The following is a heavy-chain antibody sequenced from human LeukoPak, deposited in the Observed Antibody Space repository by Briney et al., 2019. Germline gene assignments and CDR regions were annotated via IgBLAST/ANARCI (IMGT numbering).Heavy chain of an antibody. D-gene: IGHD4-17*01. J-gene: IGHJ5*02. CDR1: GFSVSNYY. Sequence: GGSLRLSCAGSGFSVSNYYMSWVRQAPGKGLEWVSLIRDGGETFYADSVKGRFTISRDNSKNTMYLQMNRLGVEDTAVYFCARDRAVTQDWVEFDPWGQGTLVTVPS. CDR2: IRDGGET. V-gene: IGHV3-66*02. CDR3: ARDRAVTQDWVEFDP.